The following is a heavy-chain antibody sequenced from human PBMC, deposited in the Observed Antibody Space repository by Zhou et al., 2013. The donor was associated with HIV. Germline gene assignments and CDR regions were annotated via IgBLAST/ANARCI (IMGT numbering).Heavy chain of an antibody. D-gene: IGHD7-27*01. V-gene: IGHV1-2*02. CDR1: GYTFRGYG. CDR3: ARSRTGESNDAFDI. Sequence: QVQLVQSGAEVKKPGASVKVSCKASGYTFRGYGISWARQAPGQGLEWMGWISPNSGGTNYAQKFQGRVTMTRDTSISTAYMELSRLRSDDTAVYYCARSRTGESNDAFDIWGQGTLVTVSS. CDR2: ISPNSGGT. J-gene: IGHJ3*02.